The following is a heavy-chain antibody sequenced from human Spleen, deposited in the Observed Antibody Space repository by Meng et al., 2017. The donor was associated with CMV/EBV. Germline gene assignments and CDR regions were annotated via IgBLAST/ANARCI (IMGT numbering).Heavy chain of an antibody. V-gene: IGHV3-11*01. Sequence: GGSLRLSCAASGFTFGDFYMSWIRQTPGKGLEWVSYISDSRNTIHYADSVKGRFTISRDNAKNSLYLQMNSLRAEDTALYYCARVSYGSGSYYYGMDVWGQGTTVTVSS. CDR1: GFTFGDFY. CDR2: ISDSRNTI. CDR3: ARVSYGSGSYYYGMDV. J-gene: IGHJ6*02. D-gene: IGHD3-10*01.